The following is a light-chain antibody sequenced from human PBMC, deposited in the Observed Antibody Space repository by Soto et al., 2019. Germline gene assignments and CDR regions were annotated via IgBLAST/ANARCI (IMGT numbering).Light chain of an antibody. CDR1: QDIRGA. Sequence: AIQLTQSPSSLSASVGDRVTITCRASQDIRGALAWYQQKPGKAPKMLIYDVSTLESGVPSRFSGSSSGTDFTLTISSLQPDDFATYYCQPYNTFLLTFGPGTRVDIK. J-gene: IGKJ3*01. V-gene: IGKV1-13*02. CDR3: QPYNTFLLT. CDR2: DVS.